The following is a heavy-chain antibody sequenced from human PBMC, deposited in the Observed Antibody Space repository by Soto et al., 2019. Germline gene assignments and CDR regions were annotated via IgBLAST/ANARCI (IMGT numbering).Heavy chain of an antibody. CDR3: AGGLPRRYFEY. Sequence: QVQLVQSGAEVKKPGASVKVSCKASGYTFTSYGISWGRQAPGQGLEWMGWISAYNGNTNYAQKLPGRDTMPADPDTSTAYMERRSLSSDDTAVYFCAGGLPRRYFEYWGQGTLVAVSS. D-gene: IGHD5-12*01. CDR1: GYTFTSYG. J-gene: IGHJ4*02. V-gene: IGHV1-18*01. CDR2: ISAYNGNT.